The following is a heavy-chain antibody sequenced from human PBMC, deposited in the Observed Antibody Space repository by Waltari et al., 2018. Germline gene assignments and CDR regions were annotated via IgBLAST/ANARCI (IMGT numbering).Heavy chain of an antibody. J-gene: IGHJ3*02. CDR1: GGTFSSYA. CDR3: ARLNITMVQGVIITFGAFDI. Sequence: QVQLVQSGAEVKKPGSSVKVSCKASGGTFSSYAISWVRQAPGQGLEWMGGIIPIFGTANYAQKFQGRVTITTDESTSTAYMELSSLRSEDTAVYYCARLNITMVQGVIITFGAFDIWGQGTMVTVSS. D-gene: IGHD3-10*01. V-gene: IGHV1-69*05. CDR2: IIPIFGTA.